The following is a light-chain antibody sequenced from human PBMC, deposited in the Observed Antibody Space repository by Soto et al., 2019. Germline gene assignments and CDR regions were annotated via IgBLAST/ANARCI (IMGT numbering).Light chain of an antibody. CDR2: DAS. CDR3: QQRSNWPLT. J-gene: IGKJ4*01. V-gene: IGKV3-11*01. Sequence: IVLTKSPGTLSLTPGERATLSCRASQSVSSSYLAWYQQKPGQAPRLLIYDASNRATGIPARFSGSGSGTDFTLTISSLEPEDFAVYYCQQRSNWPLTFGGGTKV. CDR1: QSVSSSY.